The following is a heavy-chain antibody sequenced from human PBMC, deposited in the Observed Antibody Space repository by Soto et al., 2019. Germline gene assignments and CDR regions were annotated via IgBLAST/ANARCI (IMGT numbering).Heavy chain of an antibody. D-gene: IGHD5-18*01. V-gene: IGHV3-23*01. J-gene: IGHJ5*02. Sequence: GGSLRLSCAASGFTFSSYAMSWVRQAPGKGLEWVSAISGSGGSTYYADSVKGRFTISRDNAKNTLYLQMNSLRAEDTAVYYCAKIQDRGPHSWFDPWGQGTLVTVSS. CDR2: ISGSGGST. CDR3: AKIQDRGPHSWFDP. CDR1: GFTFSSYA.